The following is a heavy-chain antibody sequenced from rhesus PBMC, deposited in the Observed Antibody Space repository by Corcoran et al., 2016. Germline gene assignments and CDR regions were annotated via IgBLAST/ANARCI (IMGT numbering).Heavy chain of an antibody. D-gene: IGHD6-25*01. J-gene: IGHJ4*01. CDR1: GASIRSNY. CDR3: ASHSSGSWRLDY. CDR2: IFGGGGST. Sequence: QVQLQESGPGLVQPSETLPLTCAVSGASIRSNYWICIRPPPGKGLEWIGYIFGGGGSTSNNPSLKSRVTISKDTSKNQFSLKLSSVTAADPAVYYCASHSSGSWRLDYWGQGVLVTVSS. V-gene: IGHV4S6*01.